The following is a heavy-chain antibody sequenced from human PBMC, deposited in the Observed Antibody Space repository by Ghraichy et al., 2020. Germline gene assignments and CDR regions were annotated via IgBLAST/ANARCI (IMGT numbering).Heavy chain of an antibody. D-gene: IGHD3-16*01. J-gene: IGHJ4*02. CDR1: GFAFSRYY. Sequence: GGSLRLSCAASGFAFSRYYINWVRQAPGKGLEWVSYISGSSSNTYYGDSVGGRFTISRDNAKNSLYLQMNSLRAEDTAVYYCARSLGELSLWSFHYWVQGTLVSVSS. CDR2: ISGSSSNT. V-gene: IGHV3-21*05. CDR3: ARSLGELSLWSFHY.